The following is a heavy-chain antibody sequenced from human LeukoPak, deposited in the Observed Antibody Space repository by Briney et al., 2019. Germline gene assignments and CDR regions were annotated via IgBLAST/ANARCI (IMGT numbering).Heavy chain of an antibody. Sequence: PSETLSLTCTVSGGSISSGGYYWSWIRQHPGNGLEWIGYIYYSGSTYYNPSLKSRVTISVDTSKNQFSLKLSSVTAADTAVYYCARGPHYYDSSGYNGFDPWGQGTLVTVSS. CDR2: IYYSGST. D-gene: IGHD3-22*01. CDR1: GGSISSGGYY. J-gene: IGHJ5*02. V-gene: IGHV4-31*03. CDR3: ARGPHYYDSSGYNGFDP.